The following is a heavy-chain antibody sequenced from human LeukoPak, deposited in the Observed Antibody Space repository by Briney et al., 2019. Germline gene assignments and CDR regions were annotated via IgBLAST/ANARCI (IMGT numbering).Heavy chain of an antibody. CDR1: GGSISSSSYY. V-gene: IGHV4-39*01. CDR3: ARHQYYAYVWGSYRYTDEKGYFDY. J-gene: IGHJ4*02. Sequence: SETLSLTCTVSGGSISSSSYYWGWIRQPPGKGLEWLGSIDYSGSTYDNPSLKSRVTISVYTSKNQFSLKLSSVTAEDTAVYYCARHQYYAYVWGSYRYTDEKGYFDYWGQGTLVTVS. D-gene: IGHD3-16*02. CDR2: IDYSGST.